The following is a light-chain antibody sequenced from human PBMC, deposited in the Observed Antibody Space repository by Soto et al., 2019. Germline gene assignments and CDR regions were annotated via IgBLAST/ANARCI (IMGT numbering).Light chain of an antibody. CDR3: QSYDRSLSGSV. J-gene: IGLJ3*02. V-gene: IGLV1-40*01. CDR1: SSNIGAGHG. Sequence: QAVVTQPPSGSGAPGQRVTISCTGSSSNIGAGHGVHWFQQLSGTAPKLLIYGNPNRPSGVPDRFARSKSGTSASLAIAGLQAEHEADYYCQSYDRSLSGSVFGVGTTLTVL. CDR2: GNP.